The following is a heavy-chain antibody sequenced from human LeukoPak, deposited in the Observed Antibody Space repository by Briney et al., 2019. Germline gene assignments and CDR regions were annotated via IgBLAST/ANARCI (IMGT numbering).Heavy chain of an antibody. Sequence: GSLRLSCAASGFTFSSYAMHWVRQAPGKGLEWVAVISYDGSNKYYADSVEGRFTISRDNSKNTLYLQMNSLRAEDTAVYYCARDRKFQYCSSTSCYNPHYWGQGTLVTVSS. J-gene: IGHJ4*02. V-gene: IGHV3-30-3*01. D-gene: IGHD2-2*02. CDR1: GFTFSSYA. CDR2: ISYDGSNK. CDR3: ARDRKFQYCSSTSCYNPHY.